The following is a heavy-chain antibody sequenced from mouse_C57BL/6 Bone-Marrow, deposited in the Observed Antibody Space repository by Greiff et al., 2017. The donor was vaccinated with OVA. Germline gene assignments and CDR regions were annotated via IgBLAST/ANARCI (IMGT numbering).Heavy chain of an antibody. CDR1: GYAFTNYL. Sequence: QVQLQQSGAELVRPGTSVKVSCKASGYAFTNYLMEWVKQRPGQGLEWIGVINPGSGGTNYNEKFKGKATLTADKSSSTAYMQLSSLTSEDSAVYFCARGEDYYGSRSWYFDVWGTGTTVTVSS. V-gene: IGHV1-54*01. J-gene: IGHJ1*03. D-gene: IGHD1-1*01. CDR3: ARGEDYYGSRSWYFDV. CDR2: INPGSGGT.